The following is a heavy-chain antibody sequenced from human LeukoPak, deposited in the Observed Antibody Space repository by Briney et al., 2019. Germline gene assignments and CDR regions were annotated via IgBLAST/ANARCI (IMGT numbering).Heavy chain of an antibody. CDR1: GFTFSSYA. CDR3: AKATALPAIQLWSRTRVEYYYHGTDV. V-gene: IGHV3-23*01. Sequence: GGSLRLSCAASGFTFSSYAMSWVRQAPGKGLEWVSAISGSGGSTYYADSVKGRFTISRDNSKNTLYLQMNSLRAEDTAVYYCAKATALPAIQLWSRTRVEYYYHGTDVWGQGTTVTVSS. J-gene: IGHJ6*02. D-gene: IGHD5-18*01. CDR2: ISGSGGST.